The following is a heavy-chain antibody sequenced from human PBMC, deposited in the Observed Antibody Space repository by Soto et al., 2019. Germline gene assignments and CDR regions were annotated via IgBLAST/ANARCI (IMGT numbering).Heavy chain of an antibody. Sequence: SETLSLTCTVPGDSISSSTYYWGWIRQPPGKGLEWIGCIYHTGTTYYNPSLKSRVTISVDTSKNQFSLKLSSVTAADTAVYYCARPYFSSSSMFDYWGQGTLVTVSS. CDR1: GDSISSSTYY. D-gene: IGHD6-6*01. J-gene: IGHJ4*02. CDR2: IYHTGTT. V-gene: IGHV4-39*01. CDR3: ARPYFSSSSMFDY.